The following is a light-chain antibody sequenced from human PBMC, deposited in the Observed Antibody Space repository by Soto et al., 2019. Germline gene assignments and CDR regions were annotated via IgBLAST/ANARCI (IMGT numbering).Light chain of an antibody. Sequence: EIVMTQSPATPSVSPGERATLSCRASQSVSSKLAWYQQKPGQVPRVLIYGASTRATGIPARFSGSGSGTEFTLTISSLQSEDFAVYFCQHYNDWPPTWTFGQGTRVEIK. CDR3: QHYNDWPPTWT. CDR1: QSVSSK. V-gene: IGKV3-15*01. CDR2: GAS. J-gene: IGKJ1*01.